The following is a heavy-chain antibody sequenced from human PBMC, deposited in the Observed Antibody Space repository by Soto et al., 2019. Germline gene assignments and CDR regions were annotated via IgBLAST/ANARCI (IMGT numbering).Heavy chain of an antibody. CDR1: GFTFDDYA. CDR2: ISWNSGSI. V-gene: IGHV3-9*01. Sequence: EVQLVESGGGLVQPGRSLRLSCAASGFTFDDYAMHWVRQAPGKGLEWVSGISWNSGSIGYADSVKGRFTISRDNAKNSLYLQMNSLRAEDTALYYCAKDPLRYSGSYPEYFQHWGQGTLVTVSS. D-gene: IGHD1-26*01. J-gene: IGHJ1*01. CDR3: AKDPLRYSGSYPEYFQH.